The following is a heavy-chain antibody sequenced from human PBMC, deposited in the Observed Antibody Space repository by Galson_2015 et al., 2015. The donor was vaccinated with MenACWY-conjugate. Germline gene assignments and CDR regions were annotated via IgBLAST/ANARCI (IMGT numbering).Heavy chain of an antibody. Sequence: SLRLSCAASGFTFTAYAMYWVRQVPGEGPEWVAMISYDGGYKYDADSVRGRFTISRDNSKNMLFLQMNSLRVEDTAVYYCAKEGGRMDDYGEYGLGYGLDVWGQGTPVIVSS. CDR3: AKEGGRMDDYGEYGLGYGLDV. D-gene: IGHD4-17*01. J-gene: IGHJ6*02. CDR2: ISYDGGYK. V-gene: IGHV3-30*18. CDR1: GFTFTAYA.